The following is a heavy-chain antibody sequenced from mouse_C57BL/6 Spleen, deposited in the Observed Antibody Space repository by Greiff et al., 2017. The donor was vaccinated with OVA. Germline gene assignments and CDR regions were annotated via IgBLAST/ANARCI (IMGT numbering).Heavy chain of an antibody. J-gene: IGHJ1*03. Sequence: EVMLVESEGGLVQPGSSMKLSCTASGFTFSDYYMAWVRQVPEKGLEWVANINYDGSSTYYLDSLKSRFIISRDNAKNILYLQMSSLKSEDTATYYCAREGNYRYFDVWGTVTTVTVSS. CDR2: INYDGSST. V-gene: IGHV5-16*01. CDR1: GFTFSDYY. CDR3: AREGNYRYFDV.